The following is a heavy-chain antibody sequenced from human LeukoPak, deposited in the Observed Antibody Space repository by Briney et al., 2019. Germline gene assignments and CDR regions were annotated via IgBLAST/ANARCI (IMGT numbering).Heavy chain of an antibody. D-gene: IGHD6-19*01. CDR1: GFTFSSFW. Sequence: GGSLRLSCATSGFTFSSFWMSWVRQAPGKGLEWVSNIQENGGDKYYVDSVKGRFTVSRDNSKNSLYLQMNSLRAEDTAVYFCAGIRHGSGWYIDYWGQGTLVTVSS. J-gene: IGHJ4*02. V-gene: IGHV3-7*01. CDR3: AGIRHGSGWYIDY. CDR2: IQENGGDK.